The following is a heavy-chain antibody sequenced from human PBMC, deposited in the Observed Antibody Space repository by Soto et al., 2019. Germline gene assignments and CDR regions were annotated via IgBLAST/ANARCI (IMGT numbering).Heavy chain of an antibody. CDR2: IYYSGST. J-gene: IGHJ1*01. D-gene: IGHD2-15*01. Sequence: QVQLQESGPGLVKPSETLSLTCTVSGGSISSYYWSWIRQPPGKRLEWIGYIYYSGSTNYNPSLKSRVTISVDTSKNQFSLKLSSVTAADTAVYYCASIGAAEYFQHWGQGTLVTVSS. CDR1: GGSISSYY. CDR3: ASIGAAEYFQH. V-gene: IGHV4-59*01.